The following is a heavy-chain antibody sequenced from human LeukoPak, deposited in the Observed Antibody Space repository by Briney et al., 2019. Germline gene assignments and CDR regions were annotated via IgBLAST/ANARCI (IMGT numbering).Heavy chain of an antibody. D-gene: IGHD2-21*01. CDR1: GGSIRSYY. Sequence: MSSETLSLTCTVSGGSIRSYYWSWIRKPPGKGLEWIGYISYSGSTNYNPSLRSRVTISVDTSENHFSLKVTSVTAADTAVYYCARGRDYVGGFDPWGQGILVTVSS. J-gene: IGHJ5*02. CDR3: ARGRDYVGGFDP. V-gene: IGHV4-59*01. CDR2: ISYSGST.